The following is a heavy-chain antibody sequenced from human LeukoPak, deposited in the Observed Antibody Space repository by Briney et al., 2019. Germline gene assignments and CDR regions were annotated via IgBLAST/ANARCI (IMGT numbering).Heavy chain of an antibody. Sequence: ASQTLSLTCTVSGGSISSGSYYWSWIRQPAGKGLEWIGRIYTSGSTNYNPSLKSRVTISVDTSKNQFSLKLSSVTAADTAVYYCAREGYNWNAGGANGMDVWGKGTTVTVSS. D-gene: IGHD1-20*01. J-gene: IGHJ6*04. CDR1: GGSISSGSYY. CDR2: IYTSGST. V-gene: IGHV4-61*02. CDR3: AREGYNWNAGGANGMDV.